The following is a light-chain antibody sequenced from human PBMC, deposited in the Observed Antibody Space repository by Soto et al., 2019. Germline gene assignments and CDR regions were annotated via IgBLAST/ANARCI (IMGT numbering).Light chain of an antibody. CDR2: EVS. V-gene: IGLV2-14*01. CDR1: SSDVGGYNY. CDR3: SSYTSSSGDYV. J-gene: IGLJ1*01. Sequence: QSALTQPASVSGSPGQSITISCTGTSSDVGGYNYVSWYQQHPGKAPKLMIYEVSNRPSGVSNRFSGSKSGNTASLTISGLQAEDEADYDCSSYTSSSGDYVFGTGTKLTVL.